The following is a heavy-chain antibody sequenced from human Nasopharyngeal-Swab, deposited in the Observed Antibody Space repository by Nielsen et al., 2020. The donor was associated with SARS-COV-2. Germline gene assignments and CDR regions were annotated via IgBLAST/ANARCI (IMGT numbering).Heavy chain of an antibody. Sequence: GESLKISCAASGFTVDKYYMHWVRQAPGKGLEWVSVSYRDGSPYYTDSVKGRFTISRDNAKNSLFLQMNSLRAEETAIYYCVRGSYGHYDSWGQGALITVSS. D-gene: IGHD4-17*01. J-gene: IGHJ5*01. CDR1: GFTVDKYY. V-gene: IGHV3-66*01. CDR2: SYRDGSP. CDR3: VRGSYGHYDS.